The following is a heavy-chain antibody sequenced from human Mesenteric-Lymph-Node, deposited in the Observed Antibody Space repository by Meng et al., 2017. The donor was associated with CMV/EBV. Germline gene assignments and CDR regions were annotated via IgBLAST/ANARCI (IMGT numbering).Heavy chain of an antibody. CDR3: ARTFMVRGPNWFDP. CDR2: ISSSSYI. Sequence: CAASVFTFSSYSMNWVRQAPGKGLEWVSSISSSSYIYYADSVKGRFTISRDNAKNSLYLQMNSLRAEDTAVYYCARTFMVRGPNWFDPWGQGTLVTVSS. D-gene: IGHD3-10*01. J-gene: IGHJ5*02. CDR1: VFTFSSYS. V-gene: IGHV3-21*01.